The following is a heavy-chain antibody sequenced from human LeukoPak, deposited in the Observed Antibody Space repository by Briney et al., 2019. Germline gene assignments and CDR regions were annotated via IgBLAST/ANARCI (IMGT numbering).Heavy chain of an antibody. J-gene: IGHJ4*02. D-gene: IGHD1-26*01. CDR3: ASYSGTVGRGGRDY. Sequence: GASVKVSCKASGYTFTSYGISWVRQAPGQGLEWMGGIIPIFGTANYAQKFQGRVTITTDESTSTAYMELSSLRSEDTAVYYCASYSGTVGRGGRDYWGQGTLVTVSS. V-gene: IGHV1-69*05. CDR1: GYTFTSYG. CDR2: IIPIFGTA.